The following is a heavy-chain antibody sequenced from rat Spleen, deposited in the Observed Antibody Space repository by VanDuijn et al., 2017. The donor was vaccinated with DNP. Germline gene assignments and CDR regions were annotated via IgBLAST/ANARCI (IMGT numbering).Heavy chain of an antibody. Sequence: QVQLKESGPGLVQPSQTLSLTCTVSGFSLISYGVSWVRQPPGKGLEWIAAISSGGSTYYNLALKSRLSISRDTSKSQVFLKMNSLQTEDTAIYFCTRGRQLHDYWGQGVMVTVSS. J-gene: IGHJ2*01. CDR3: TRGRQLHDY. CDR2: ISSGGST. V-gene: IGHV2S12*01. D-gene: IGHD1-10*01. CDR1: GFSLISYG.